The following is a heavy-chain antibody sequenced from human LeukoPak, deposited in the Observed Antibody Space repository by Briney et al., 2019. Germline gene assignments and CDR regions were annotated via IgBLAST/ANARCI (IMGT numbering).Heavy chain of an antibody. CDR2: INPNSGGT. CDR1: GYSFTSYY. J-gene: IGHJ4*02. Sequence: GESLKISCKGSGYSFTSYYMHWVRQAPGQGLEWMGWINPNSGGTNYAQKFQGRVTMTRDTSISTAYMELSRLRSDDTAVYYCARIRSSYFDYWGQGTLVTVSS. CDR3: ARIRSSYFDY. V-gene: IGHV1-2*02.